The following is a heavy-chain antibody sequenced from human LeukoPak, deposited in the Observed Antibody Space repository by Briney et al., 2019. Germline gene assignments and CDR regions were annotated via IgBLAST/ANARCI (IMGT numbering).Heavy chain of an antibody. V-gene: IGHV1-18*04. CDR3: ARAMTGAALDAFDI. CDR2: ISAYNGNT. J-gene: IGHJ3*02. Sequence: GASVKVSCKTSGYTFTSYGISWVRQAPGHGLEWMGWISAYNGNTNYAQKLQGRVTMTTDTSTSTAYMELRSLRSDDTAVYYCARAMTGAALDAFDIWGQGTMVTVSS. CDR1: GYTFTSYG.